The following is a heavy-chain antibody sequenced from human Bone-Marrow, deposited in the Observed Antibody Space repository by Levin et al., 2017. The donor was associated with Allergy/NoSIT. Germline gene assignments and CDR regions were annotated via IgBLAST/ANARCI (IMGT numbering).Heavy chain of an antibody. CDR2: ITGSAATT. D-gene: IGHD2-21*02. CDR3: TKDRRFTVTADFDN. J-gene: IGHJ4*01. CDR1: GFTFTSYA. Sequence: TGGSLRLSCAASGFTFTSYAMAWVRQAPGKGLEWVASITGSAATTYYADSMKGRFTISKDNPKNALVLQMNNLRPEDTADYYCTKDRRFTVTADFDNWGHGTRVTVSS. V-gene: IGHV3-23*01.